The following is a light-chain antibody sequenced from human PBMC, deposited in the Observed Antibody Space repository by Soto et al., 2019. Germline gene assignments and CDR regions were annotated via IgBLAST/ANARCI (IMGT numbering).Light chain of an antibody. J-gene: IGLJ1*01. V-gene: IGLV2-14*01. Sequence: QSALTQPASVSGSLGQSNTNSCTGTGSDIASYNYISWYQQLPGKPPKITIYEVTIRPSGISNRFSGSKSGNTASLTISGLQAEDEADYYCTSFTSTSSPYVFGTGTKVTV. CDR3: TSFTSTSSPYV. CDR2: EVT. CDR1: GSDIASYNY.